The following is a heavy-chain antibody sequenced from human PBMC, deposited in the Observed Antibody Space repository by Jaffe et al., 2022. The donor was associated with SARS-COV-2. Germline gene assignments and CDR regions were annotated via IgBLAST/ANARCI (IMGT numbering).Heavy chain of an antibody. CDR2: ISGSGGST. D-gene: IGHD3-9*01. CDR1: GFTFSSYA. V-gene: IGHV3-23*01. CDR3: ATLGYDILTGYYIRYMSYYFDY. J-gene: IGHJ4*02. Sequence: EVQLLESGGGLVQPGGSLRLSCAASGFTFSSYAMSWVRQAPGKGLEWVSAISGSGGSTYYADSVKGRFTISRDNSKNTLYLQMNSLRAEDTAVYYCATLGYDILTGYYIRYMSYYFDYWGQGTLVTVSS.